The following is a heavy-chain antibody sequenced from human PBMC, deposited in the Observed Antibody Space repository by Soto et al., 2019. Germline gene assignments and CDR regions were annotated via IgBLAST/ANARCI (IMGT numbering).Heavy chain of an antibody. V-gene: IGHV3-43D*04. CDR1: GFTFDDYA. D-gene: IGHD2-2*01. J-gene: IGHJ6*02. Sequence: PGGSLRLSCAASGFTFDDYAMHWVRQAPGKGLEWVSLISWDGGSTYYADSVKGRFTISRDNSKNSLYLQMNSLRAEDTASYYCAKAYCSSTSCDRYYYGMDVWGQGTTVTVSS. CDR3: AKAYCSSTSCDRYYYGMDV. CDR2: ISWDGGST.